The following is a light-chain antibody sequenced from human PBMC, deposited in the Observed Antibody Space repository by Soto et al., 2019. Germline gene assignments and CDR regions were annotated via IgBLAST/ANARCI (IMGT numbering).Light chain of an antibody. J-gene: IGLJ1*01. V-gene: IGLV1-40*01. Sequence: QSVLTQPPSVSAAPGQRVTISCTGSSSNIGAGFDVHWYQQLPGTAPKLLIYGNSNRPSGVPDRFSGSKSGTSASLAITGLRAEDEADYYCQSYDSSLSGSVFGNGTKVTVL. CDR3: QSYDSSLSGSV. CDR2: GNS. CDR1: SSNIGAGFD.